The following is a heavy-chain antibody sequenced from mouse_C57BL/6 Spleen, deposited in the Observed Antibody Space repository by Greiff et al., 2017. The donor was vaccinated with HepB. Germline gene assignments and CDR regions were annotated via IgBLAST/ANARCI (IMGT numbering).Heavy chain of an antibody. Sequence: VHLVESGAELARPGASVKLSCKASGYTFTSYGISWVKQRTGQGLEWIGEIYPRSGNTYYNEKFKGKATLTADKSSSTAYMELRSLTSEDSAVYFCARDYSPGNWYFDVWGTGTTVTVSS. CDR3: ARDYSPGNWYFDV. J-gene: IGHJ1*03. V-gene: IGHV1-81*01. D-gene: IGHD2-12*01. CDR2: IYPRSGNT. CDR1: GYTFTSYG.